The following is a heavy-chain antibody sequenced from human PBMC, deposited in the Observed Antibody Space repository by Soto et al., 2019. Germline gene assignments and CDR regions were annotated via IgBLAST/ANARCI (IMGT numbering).Heavy chain of an antibody. CDR1: GYTFTSYA. D-gene: IGHD3-22*01. Sequence: QVQLVQSGAEVKKPGASVKVSCKASGYTFTSYAMHWVRQAPGQRLEWMGWINAGNGNTKYSQKFQGRVTITRDTSASTAYMELSSLRSEDTAVYYCARSIVVVTSFDYWRQGTLVTVSS. CDR3: ARSIVVVTSFDY. V-gene: IGHV1-3*01. CDR2: INAGNGNT. J-gene: IGHJ4*02.